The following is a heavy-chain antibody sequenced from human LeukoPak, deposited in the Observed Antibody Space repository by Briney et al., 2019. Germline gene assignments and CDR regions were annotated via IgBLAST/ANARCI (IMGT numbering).Heavy chain of an antibody. CDR2: ISSSSSYI. Sequence: GGSLRLSCAASGFTFSSYSMNWVRQAPGKGLEWVSSISSSSSYIYYVDSVKGRFTISRDNSKNTLYLQMNSLRAEDTAVYYCAKYTAATNSYFDYWGQGTLVTVSS. V-gene: IGHV3-21*04. CDR3: AKYTAATNSYFDY. CDR1: GFTFSSYS. D-gene: IGHD2-15*01. J-gene: IGHJ4*02.